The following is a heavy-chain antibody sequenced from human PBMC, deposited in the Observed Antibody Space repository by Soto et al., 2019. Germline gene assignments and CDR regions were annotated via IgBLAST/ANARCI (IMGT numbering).Heavy chain of an antibody. V-gene: IGHV3-23*01. J-gene: IGHJ4*02. CDR1: GFTFSSYA. CDR3: AHPRPYSGYGRDY. Sequence: GGSLRLSCAASGFTFSSYAMSWVRQAPGKGLEWVSAISGSGGSTYYADSVKGRFTISRDNSKNTLYLQMNSLRAEDTAVYYCAHPRPYSGYGRDYWGKEPLVTVSS. D-gene: IGHD5-12*01. CDR2: ISGSGGST.